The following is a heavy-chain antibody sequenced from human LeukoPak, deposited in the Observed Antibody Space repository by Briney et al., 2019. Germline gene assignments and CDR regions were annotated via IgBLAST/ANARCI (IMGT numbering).Heavy chain of an antibody. J-gene: IGHJ4*02. CDR1: NDSISSGDYY. V-gene: IGHV4-30-4*01. CDR2: IFHRGGT. D-gene: IGHD2-15*01. CDR3: VREILYCSGGSCYRGPFDN. Sequence: PSETLSLTCTVSNDSISSGDYYWNWIRQPPGKGLEWIGYIFHRGGTSYNPSLKSRILFSVDTSQNQFSLKLNSVTAADTAVYYCVREILYCSGGSCYRGPFDNWGQGTLVTVSA.